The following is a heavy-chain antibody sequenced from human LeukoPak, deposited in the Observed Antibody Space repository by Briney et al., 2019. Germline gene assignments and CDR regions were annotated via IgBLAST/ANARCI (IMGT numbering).Heavy chain of an antibody. CDR3: ARDYTSHCSSTSRYERYYYYYGMDV. V-gene: IGHV3-21*01. CDR2: ISSSSSYI. J-gene: IGHJ6*02. CDR1: GFTFSSYS. Sequence: GGSLRLSCAASGFTFSSYSMNWVRQAPGKGVEWVSSISSSSSYIYYADSVKGRFTISRDNAKNSLYLQMNSLRAEDTAVYYCARDYTSHCSSTSRYERYYYYYGMDVWGQGTAVTVSS. D-gene: IGHD2-2*01.